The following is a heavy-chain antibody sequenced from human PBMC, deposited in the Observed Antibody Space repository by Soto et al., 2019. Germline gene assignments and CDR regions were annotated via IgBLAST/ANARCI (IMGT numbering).Heavy chain of an antibody. Sequence: SETLSLTCTVSDGSISSSSYYWGWIRQPPGKGLEWIGSIYYSGSTYYNPSLKSRVTISVDTSKNQFSLKLSSVTAADTAVYYCLGYCISTSCSRDEYFQHWGQG. CDR2: IYYSGST. D-gene: IGHD2-2*01. CDR3: LGYCISTSCSRDEYFQH. J-gene: IGHJ1*01. CDR1: DGSISSSSYY. V-gene: IGHV4-39*01.